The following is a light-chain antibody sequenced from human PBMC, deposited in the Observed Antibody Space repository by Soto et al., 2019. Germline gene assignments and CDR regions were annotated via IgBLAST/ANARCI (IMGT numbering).Light chain of an antibody. Sequence: EIVMTQAPATLSVSPGERATLSCRASQSVSNNLAWYQKKPSQAPRLLIYGASTRATGIPSRFSGSGSGTEFTLTSSSLQSEDFAFYYCQQYNNWWTFGQGTRVDIK. CDR1: QSVSNN. V-gene: IGKV3-15*01. CDR3: QQYNNWWT. J-gene: IGKJ1*01. CDR2: GAS.